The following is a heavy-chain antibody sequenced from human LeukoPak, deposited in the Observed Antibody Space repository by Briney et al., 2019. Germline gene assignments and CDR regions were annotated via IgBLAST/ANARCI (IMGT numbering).Heavy chain of an antibody. CDR2: IKSKTNGETT. V-gene: IGHV3-15*01. J-gene: IGHJ4*02. CDR1: GFTFSNAW. D-gene: IGHD3-22*01. CDR3: ARVGATYYYDRTTDY. Sequence: GGSLRLSCTGSGFTFSNAWMNWVRQTPGKGLEWIALIKSKTNGETTDYAAPVKGRFTISRDNSKNTLYLQMSSLRAEDTAVYYCARVGATYYYDRTTDYWGQGTLVTVSS.